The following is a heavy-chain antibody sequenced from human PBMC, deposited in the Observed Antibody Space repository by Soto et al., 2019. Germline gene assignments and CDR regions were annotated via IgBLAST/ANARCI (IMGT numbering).Heavy chain of an antibody. D-gene: IGHD4-17*01. V-gene: IGHV1-46*01. CDR3: ARDYGGQMTGDP. CDR1: GYTFTSYY. Sequence: ASVKVSCKASGYTFTSYYMHWVRQAPGQGLEWKGIINPSGGSTSYAQKFQGRVTMTRDTSTSTVYMELSSLRSEDTAVYYCARDYGGQMTGDPWGQGTLVTVSS. J-gene: IGHJ5*02. CDR2: INPSGGST.